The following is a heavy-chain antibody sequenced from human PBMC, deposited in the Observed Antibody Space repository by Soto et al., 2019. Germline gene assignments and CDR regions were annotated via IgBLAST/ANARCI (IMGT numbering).Heavy chain of an antibody. CDR2: INHSGTT. J-gene: IGHJ4*02. CDR1: GGSFSGYF. D-gene: IGHD3-3*01. CDR3: ARNLRYDFAH. Sequence: PSETLSLTCAVSGGSFSGYFWTWIRQPPGKGLEWIGEINHSGTTNYTPSLKNRITISLDRSKNQFSLRIISLTAADTAVYYRARNLRYDFAHWGQGALVTVSS. V-gene: IGHV4-34*01.